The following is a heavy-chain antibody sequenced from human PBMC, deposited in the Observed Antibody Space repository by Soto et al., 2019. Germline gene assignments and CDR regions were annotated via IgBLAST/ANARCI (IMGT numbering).Heavy chain of an antibody. D-gene: IGHD6-19*01. CDR1: GYSVSANSAA. Sequence: QVQLQQSGPGLVKPSQTLSLTCAISGYSVSANSAALTWIRQSPLRGLEWLGRTYYRSAWYSDYAETVRGRVTNNPDTSKNLFSLQLNSVTPEDKAVYYCARAGGSGWDLDYWGQGTLVTVSS. CDR3: ARAGGSGWDLDY. CDR2: TYYRSAWYS. J-gene: IGHJ4*02. V-gene: IGHV6-1*01.